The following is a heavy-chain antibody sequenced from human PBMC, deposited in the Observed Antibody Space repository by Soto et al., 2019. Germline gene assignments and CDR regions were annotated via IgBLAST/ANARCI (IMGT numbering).Heavy chain of an antibody. CDR2: INHSGST. CDR3: SRTVRELSLYYFDY. V-gene: IGHV4-34*01. CDR1: GGSFSGYY. Sequence: QVQLQQWGAGLLKPSETLSLTCAVYGGSFSGYYWSWIRQPPGKGLEWIGEINHSGSTNYNPSLKSRVTISVDTSKNQFSLKLSSVTAADTAVYYCSRTVRELSLYYFDYWGQGPLVTVSS. D-gene: IGHD3-10*01. J-gene: IGHJ4*02.